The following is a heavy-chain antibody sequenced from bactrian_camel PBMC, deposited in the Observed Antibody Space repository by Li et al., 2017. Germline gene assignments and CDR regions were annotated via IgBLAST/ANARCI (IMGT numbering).Heavy chain of an antibody. D-gene: IGHD7*01. CDR3: AANLRFLCGAYGPDWYTE. Sequence: VQLVESGGGSVQAGGSLRLSCAASGNLYNLNCLGWFRQAPGMEREQVAAFIYTFHRTTRYADSVKGRFTISRDNAANTLYLQMDSLKPEDSAMYYCAANLRFLCGAYGPDWYTEWGQGTQVT. CDR2: IYTFHRTT. J-gene: IGHJ4*01. V-gene: IGHV3S54*01. CDR1: GNLYNLNC.